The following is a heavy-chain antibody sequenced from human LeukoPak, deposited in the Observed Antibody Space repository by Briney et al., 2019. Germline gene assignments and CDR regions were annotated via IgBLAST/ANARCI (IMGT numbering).Heavy chain of an antibody. V-gene: IGHV5-51*01. CDR2: IYPGDSDT. CDR3: ARQSRITVFGVDYYYMDV. Sequence: GESLTISCKGSGYSFTSYWIGWVRQMPGKGLEWMGIIYPGDSDTRYSPSFQGQVTISADKSISTAYLQWSSLKASDTAMYYCARQSRITVFGVDYYYMDVWGKGTTVTVSS. CDR1: GYSFTSYW. D-gene: IGHD3-3*01. J-gene: IGHJ6*03.